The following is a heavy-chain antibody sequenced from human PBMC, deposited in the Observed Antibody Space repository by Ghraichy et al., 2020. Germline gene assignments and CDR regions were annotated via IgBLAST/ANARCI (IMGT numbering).Heavy chain of an antibody. Sequence: ETLSLTCAASGFTFSSYAMSWFRQAPGKGLEWVSAISGSGGSTYYADSVKGRFTISRDNSKNTLYLQMNSLRAGDTAVYYCAKDRDSSSSYDFDYWGQGTLVTVSS. CDR1: GFTFSSYA. CDR3: AKDRDSSSSYDFDY. V-gene: IGHV3-23*01. CDR2: ISGSGGST. J-gene: IGHJ4*02. D-gene: IGHD6-6*01.